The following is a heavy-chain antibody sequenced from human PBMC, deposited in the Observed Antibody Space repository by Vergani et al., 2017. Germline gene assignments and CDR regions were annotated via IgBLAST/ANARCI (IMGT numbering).Heavy chain of an antibody. D-gene: IGHD3-16*02. J-gene: IGHJ4*02. CDR1: GYTFTSYA. Sequence: QVQLVQSGAEVKKPGASVKVSCKASGYTFTSYAMHWVRQAPGQRLEWMGWINAGNGNTKYSQKFQGRVTITRDTSASTAYMELSSLRSEDTAVYYCAREGFYYYVWGNYRLRGGYYFDYWGQGTLVTVSS. V-gene: IGHV1-3*01. CDR2: INAGNGNT. CDR3: AREGFYYYVWGNYRLRGGYYFDY.